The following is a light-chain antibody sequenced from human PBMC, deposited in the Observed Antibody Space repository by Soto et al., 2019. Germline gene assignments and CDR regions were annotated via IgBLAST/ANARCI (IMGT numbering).Light chain of an antibody. CDR1: QSVSNN. J-gene: IGKJ2*01. CDR2: GAS. Sequence: EIVMTQSPSTLSVSPGERATLSCRASQSVSNNLAWYQQKPGKTPRLLIYGASTRANGIPARFSGSGSGTEFTLTNSSLQSEDSAVYYCQHYNNWSPVTFGQGTKLESK. CDR3: QHYNNWSPVT. V-gene: IGKV3-15*01.